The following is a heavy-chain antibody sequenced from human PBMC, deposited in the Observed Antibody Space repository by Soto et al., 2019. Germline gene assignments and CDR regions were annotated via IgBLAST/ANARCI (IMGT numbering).Heavy chain of an antibody. CDR3: AKRDCSGGSCFKQ. CDR1: GFTFSSYA. Sequence: EVQLLESGGGLVQPGGSLRLSCAASGFTFSSYAMSWVRQAPGKGLEWVSAISGSGGSTYYADSVKGRFTISRDNSKNMLYLQMNSLRAEDTAVYYCAKRDCSGGSCFKQWGQGTLVTVSS. V-gene: IGHV3-23*01. CDR2: ISGSGGST. D-gene: IGHD2-15*01. J-gene: IGHJ4*02.